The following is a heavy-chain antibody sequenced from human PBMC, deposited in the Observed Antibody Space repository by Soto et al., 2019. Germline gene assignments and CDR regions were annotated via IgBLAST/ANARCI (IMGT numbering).Heavy chain of an antibody. D-gene: IGHD5-18*01. CDR1: GFTFSSYA. CDR2: ISGSGGST. J-gene: IGHJ4*02. Sequence: EVQLLESGGGLAQPGGSLRLSCAGSGFTFSSYAMSGVRQAPGKGLEWVSAISGSGGSTYYADSVKGRFTISRDNSKNTLYLQMNSLRAEDTAVYYCAKDGIQLWLLGYWGQGTLVTVSS. CDR3: AKDGIQLWLLGY. V-gene: IGHV3-23*01.